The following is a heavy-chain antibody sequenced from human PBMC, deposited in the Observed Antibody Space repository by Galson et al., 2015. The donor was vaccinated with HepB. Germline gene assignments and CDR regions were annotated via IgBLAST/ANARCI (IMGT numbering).Heavy chain of an antibody. CDR1: GFTFSSYA. J-gene: IGHJ4*02. V-gene: IGHV3-30-3*01. CDR3: ARDQSLKLELRGFDY. CDR2: ISYDGSNK. Sequence: SLRLSCAASGFTFSSYAMHWVRQAPGKGLEWVAVISYDGSNKYYADSVKGRFTISRDNSKNTLYLQMNSLRAEDTAVYYCARDQSLKLELRGFDYWGQGTLVTVSS. D-gene: IGHD1-7*01.